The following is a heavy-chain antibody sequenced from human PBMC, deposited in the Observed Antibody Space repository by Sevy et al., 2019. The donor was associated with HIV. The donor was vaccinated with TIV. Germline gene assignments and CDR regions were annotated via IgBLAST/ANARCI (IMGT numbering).Heavy chain of an antibody. J-gene: IGHJ4*02. V-gene: IGHV1-69*13. CDR2: IIPIFGTA. CDR1: GGTFSSYA. Sequence: SVKVSCKASGGTFSSYAISWVRQAPGQGLEWMGGIIPIFGTANYAQKFQGRVTITADESTSTAYMELSSLRSEDTAVYYCARDRGYGAVAHYYFDYWGQGTLVTVSS. CDR3: ARDRGYGAVAHYYFDY. D-gene: IGHD6-19*01.